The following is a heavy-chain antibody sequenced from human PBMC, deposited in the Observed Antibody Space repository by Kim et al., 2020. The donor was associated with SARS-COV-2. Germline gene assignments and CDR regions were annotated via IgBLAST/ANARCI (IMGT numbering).Heavy chain of an antibody. J-gene: IGHJ2*01. D-gene: IGHD2-15*01. CDR3: AREIVRGWNFDL. Sequence: GGSLRLSCAASAFTFSSYWMSWVRQAPGKGLEWVANIKQDGSDKYYVDSVKGRFTISRDNAKNSLYLQMNSLRADDTAVYYCAREIVRGWNFDLWGHGTLVTVSS. V-gene: IGHV3-7*01. CDR1: AFTFSSYW. CDR2: IKQDGSDK.